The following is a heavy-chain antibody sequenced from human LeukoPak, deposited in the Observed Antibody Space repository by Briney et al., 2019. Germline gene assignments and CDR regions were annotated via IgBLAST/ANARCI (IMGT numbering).Heavy chain of an antibody. J-gene: IGHJ4*02. CDR1: GGSISSGDYY. D-gene: IGHD3-3*01. V-gene: IGHV4-30-4*01. CDR3: ARGTYLDSSSEVPAFDY. Sequence: NPSETLSLTCTVSGGSISSGDYYWSWIRQPPGKGLEWIGYIYYSGSTNYNPSLKSRVTISVDTSKNEFSLKLTSVTAADTALYYCARGTYLDSSSEVPAFDYWGQGTLVIVSS. CDR2: IYYSGST.